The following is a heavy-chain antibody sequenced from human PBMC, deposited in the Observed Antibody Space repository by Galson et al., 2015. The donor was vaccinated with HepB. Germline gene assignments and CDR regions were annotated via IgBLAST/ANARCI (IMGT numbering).Heavy chain of an antibody. CDR1: GFAFSSYV. CDR2: IGTGGDT. V-gene: IGHV3-47*02. Sequence: SLRLSCAASGFAFSSYVLHWVRRAPGKGPEWVSAIGTGGDTYYADSVMGRFTISRDNAKKSLYLQMNSLIAEDMAVYYCARASHSSITMIVVVITIESGGFDYWGQGTLVTVSS. J-gene: IGHJ4*02. CDR3: ARASHSSITMIVVVITIESGGFDY. D-gene: IGHD3-22*01.